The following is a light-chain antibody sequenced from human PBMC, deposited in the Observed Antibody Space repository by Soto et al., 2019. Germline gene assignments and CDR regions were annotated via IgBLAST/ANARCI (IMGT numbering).Light chain of an antibody. J-gene: IGKJ1*01. Sequence: IEVTQSPSSLSASVGDRVAITCRASQSISSYLNWYQQKPGKAPKLLIYAASSLQSGVPSRFSGSGSGTDFTLTISSLQPEDFATYYCQQSYSTPKYFGQGTKVDIK. CDR1: QSISSY. CDR3: QQSYSTPKY. V-gene: IGKV1-39*01. CDR2: AAS.